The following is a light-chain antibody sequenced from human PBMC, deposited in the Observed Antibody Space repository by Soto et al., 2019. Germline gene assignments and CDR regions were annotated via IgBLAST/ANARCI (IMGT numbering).Light chain of an antibody. V-gene: IGLV2-14*01. Sequence: QSVVTQPASVSGSPGQSITISCTGANSDVGGYDYVSWYQQYPGKAPQLIIYEVNNRPSGVSSRFSGSKSGNMASLTISGLQPEDGADYFCSSYSASGSLVVFGGGTKLTVL. CDR3: SSYSASGSLVV. CDR2: EVN. CDR1: NSDVGGYDY. J-gene: IGLJ2*01.